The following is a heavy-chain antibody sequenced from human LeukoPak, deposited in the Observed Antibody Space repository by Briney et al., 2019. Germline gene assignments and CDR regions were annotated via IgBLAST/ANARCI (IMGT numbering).Heavy chain of an antibody. CDR2: TYYRSKWYN. D-gene: IGHD6-19*01. CDR1: GDSVSSNNAA. J-gene: IGHJ4*02. CDR3: AHTYSSGWYLCYFDY. V-gene: IGHV6-1*01. Sequence: SQTLSLTCDISGDSVSSNNAAWNWIRQSPSRGLEWLGRTYYRSKWYNDYAVSVKSRITINSDTSKNQFSLQLNSVTPEDTAVYYCAHTYSSGWYLCYFDYWGQGTLVTVSS.